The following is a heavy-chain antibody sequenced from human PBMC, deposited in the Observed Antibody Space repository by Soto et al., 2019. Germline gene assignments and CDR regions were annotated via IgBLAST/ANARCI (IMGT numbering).Heavy chain of an antibody. CDR1: GYTFTSYA. CDR2: INPGFGKA. V-gene: IGHV1-3*01. D-gene: IGHD2-8*01. J-gene: IGHJ6*02. Sequence: GASVKVSCKASGYTFTSYAMHWVRQAPGQRLEWMGGINPGFGKANYAQKFQGRVTITTDKSTSTAYMELSSLRSEDTAVYYCARADIVPDYYYYGMDVWGQGTTVTVSS. CDR3: ARADIVPDYYYYGMDV.